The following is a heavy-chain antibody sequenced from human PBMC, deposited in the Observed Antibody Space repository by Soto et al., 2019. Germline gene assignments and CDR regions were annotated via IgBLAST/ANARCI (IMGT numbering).Heavy chain of an antibody. J-gene: IGHJ4*02. CDR2: ISYDGSNK. Sequence: GGSLRLSCAASGFTFSSYAMHWVRQAPGKGLEWVAVISYDGSNKYYADSVKGRFTISRNNSKNTLYLQMNSLRAEDTAVYYCARTPSGGYSYGYLFDYWGQGTLVTVSS. V-gene: IGHV3-30-3*01. CDR1: GFTFSSYA. CDR3: ARTPSGGYSYGYLFDY. D-gene: IGHD5-18*01.